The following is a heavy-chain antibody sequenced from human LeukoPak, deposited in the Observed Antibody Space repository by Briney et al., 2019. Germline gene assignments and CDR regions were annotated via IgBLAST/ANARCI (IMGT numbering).Heavy chain of an antibody. CDR3: ARVFGPSLTVFIIRGAFDI. Sequence: RAGGSLRLSCAASGFTFSSYSMNWVRQAPGKGLEWVSSISSSSSYIYYADSVKGRFTISRDNDKNSLYLQMNSLRVEDTAVYYCARVFGPSLTVFIIRGAFDIWGQGTMVTVSS. J-gene: IGHJ3*02. V-gene: IGHV3-21*01. CDR1: GFTFSSYS. D-gene: IGHD3-3*01. CDR2: ISSSSSYI.